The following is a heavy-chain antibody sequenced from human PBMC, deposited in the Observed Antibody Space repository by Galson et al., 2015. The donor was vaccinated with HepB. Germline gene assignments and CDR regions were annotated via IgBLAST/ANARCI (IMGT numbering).Heavy chain of an antibody. J-gene: IGHJ5*02. CDR3: AGFPDEAYYYDTSGFST. CDR1: GYTFTDYY. CDR2: IKPSSGGT. D-gene: IGHD3-22*01. Sequence: SVKVSCKASGYTFTDYYLHWVRQAPGQGLEWMGWIKPSSGGTDYAQKFQGRVIMTRDTSISTAYMELNSLRSDDTAVYYCAGFPDEAYYYDTSGFSTWGQGTLVTVSS. V-gene: IGHV1-2*02.